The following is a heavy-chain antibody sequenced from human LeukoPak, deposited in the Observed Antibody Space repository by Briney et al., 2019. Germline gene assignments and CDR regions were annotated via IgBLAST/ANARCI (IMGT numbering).Heavy chain of an antibody. D-gene: IGHD3-22*01. J-gene: IGHJ4*02. CDR1: GFTFSSYA. CDR2: ISYDGSNK. V-gene: IGHV3-30*04. Sequence: PGGSLRLSCAASGFTFSSYAMHWVRQAPGKGLEWVAVISYDGSNKYYADSVKGRFTISRDNSKNTLYLQMNSLRAEDTAVYYCAKVRNVYYYDSSGYSAFDSWGQGTLVTVSS. CDR3: AKVRNVYYYDSSGYSAFDS.